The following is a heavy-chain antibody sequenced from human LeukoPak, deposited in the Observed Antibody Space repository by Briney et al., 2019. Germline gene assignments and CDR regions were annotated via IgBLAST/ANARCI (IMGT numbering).Heavy chain of an antibody. CDR1: GFTFSSYA. CDR3: AVNYYDSSGYPYLSDY. D-gene: IGHD3-22*01. CDR2: ISYDGSNK. J-gene: IGHJ4*02. V-gene: IGHV3-30*04. Sequence: PGRSLRLSCAASGFTFSSYAMHWVRQAPGKGLEWVAVISYDGSNKYYADSVKGRFTISRDNSKNTLYLQMNSLRAEDTAVYYCAVNYYDSSGYPYLSDYWGQGTLGNVSS.